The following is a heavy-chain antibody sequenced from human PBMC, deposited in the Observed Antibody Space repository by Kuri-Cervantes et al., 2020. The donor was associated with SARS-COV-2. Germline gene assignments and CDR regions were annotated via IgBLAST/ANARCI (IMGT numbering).Heavy chain of an antibody. Sequence: SVKVSCKASGCTFSSYALSWVRQAPGQGHEWMGGIIPIIGTPNYAQKFQGRVTITADESTSTGYLELSSLRSEDTAVYYCATSPALFGPTRSFDYWGQGTLVTVSS. J-gene: IGHJ4*02. CDR3: ATSPALFGPTRSFDY. V-gene: IGHV1-69*13. D-gene: IGHD3/OR15-3a*01. CDR2: IIPIIGTP. CDR1: GCTFSSYA.